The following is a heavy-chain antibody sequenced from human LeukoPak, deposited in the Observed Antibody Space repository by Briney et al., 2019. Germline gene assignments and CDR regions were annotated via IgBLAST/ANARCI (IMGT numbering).Heavy chain of an antibody. CDR2: MSSGSRYI. Sequence: PGGSLRLSCAASGFTFSSYAMTWVRQAPGKGLEWVSSMSSGSRYIYYADSVRGRFTTSRDKATNSLYLLMNSLRAEDMAVYYCTRDRPSGASRVFVVQWGQGTLVTVSS. CDR1: GFTFSSYA. CDR3: TRDRPSGASRVFVVQ. J-gene: IGHJ4*02. V-gene: IGHV3-21*01. D-gene: IGHD3-3*01.